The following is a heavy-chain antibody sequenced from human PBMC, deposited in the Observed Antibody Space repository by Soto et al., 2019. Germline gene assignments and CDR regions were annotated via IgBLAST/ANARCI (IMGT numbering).Heavy chain of an antibody. D-gene: IGHD3-22*01. CDR3: ARVAPPTRYYYDSSGYDI. CDR2: IYYSGST. J-gene: IGHJ3*02. V-gene: IGHV4-30-4*01. CDR1: GGSISSGDYY. Sequence: PSETLSLTCTVSGGSISSGDYYWSWIRQPPGKGLEWIGYIYYSGSTYYNPSLKSRVTISVDTFKNQFSLRLSSVTATDTAVYYCARVAPPTRYYYDSSGYDIWGQGTMVTVSS.